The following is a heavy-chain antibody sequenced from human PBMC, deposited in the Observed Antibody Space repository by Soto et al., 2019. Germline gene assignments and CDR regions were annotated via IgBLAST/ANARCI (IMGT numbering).Heavy chain of an antibody. Sequence: QVQLQESGPGLVKPSGTLSLTCTVSGGSISSYYWSWIRQPAGKGLEWIGRIHTSGNTNYNPSLKSRVTMSVDTSKNQFSLKLRSVTAADTAVYYCARDLRGYSYGYVNAFDIWGQGTVGTVSS. CDR2: IHTSGNT. D-gene: IGHD5-18*01. V-gene: IGHV4-4*07. CDR1: GGSISSYY. CDR3: ARDLRGYSYGYVNAFDI. J-gene: IGHJ3*02.